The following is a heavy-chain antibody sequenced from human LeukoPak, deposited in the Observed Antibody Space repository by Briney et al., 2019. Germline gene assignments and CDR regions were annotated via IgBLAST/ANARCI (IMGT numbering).Heavy chain of an antibody. D-gene: IGHD1-1*01. CDR3: ASEERYNWNDGDAFDI. J-gene: IGHJ3*02. Sequence: ASVKVSCKASGYTFTSYYMHWVRQAPGQGLEWMGIINPSGGSTSYAQKFQGRVTMTRDTSTSTVYMELSSLRSEDTAVYYCASEERYNWNDGDAFDIWGQGTMVTVSS. CDR1: GYTFTSYY. CDR2: INPSGGST. V-gene: IGHV1-46*01.